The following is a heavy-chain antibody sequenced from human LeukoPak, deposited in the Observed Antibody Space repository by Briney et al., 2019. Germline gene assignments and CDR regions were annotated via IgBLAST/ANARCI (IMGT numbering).Heavy chain of an antibody. CDR3: ARAASSGSYHSDY. Sequence: SETLSLTCTVSGGSDNSGSCYWNWIRQPPGKGLEWIGYIYYSGSTNYNPSLKSRVTISVDTSKNQFSLKLSSVTAADTAVYYCARAASSGSYHSDYWGQGTLVTVSS. CDR2: IYYSGST. CDR1: GGSDNSGSCY. D-gene: IGHD1-26*01. V-gene: IGHV4-61*01. J-gene: IGHJ4*02.